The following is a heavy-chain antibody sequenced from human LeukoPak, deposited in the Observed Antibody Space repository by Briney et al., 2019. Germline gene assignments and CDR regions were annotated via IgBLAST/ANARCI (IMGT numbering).Heavy chain of an antibody. J-gene: IGHJ4*02. D-gene: IGHD5-12*01. V-gene: IGHV1-18*01. CDR3: AGSMTGYPIDY. CDR2: ISAYNGNT. CDR1: GYTFTSYG. Sequence: GASVKVSCKASGYTFTSYGISWVRQAPGQGLEWMGWISAYNGNTNYAQKLQGRVTMTTDISTSTAYMELRSLRSDDTAVYYCAGSMTGYPIDYWGQGTLVTVSS.